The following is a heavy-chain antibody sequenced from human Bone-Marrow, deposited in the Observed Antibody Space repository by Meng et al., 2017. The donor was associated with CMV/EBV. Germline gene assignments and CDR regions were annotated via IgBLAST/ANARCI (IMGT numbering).Heavy chain of an antibody. V-gene: IGHV4-34*01. CDR3: ARASGYSSGWYLW. Sequence: QVQLQQWGGGLLKPSETLSLTCAVYGGSFSGYYWSGIRQPPGKGLEWIGEINHSGSTNYNPSLKSRVTISVDTSKNQFSLKLSSVTAADTAVYYCARASGYSSGWYLWWGQGTLVTVSS. CDR1: GGSFSGYY. CDR2: INHSGST. D-gene: IGHD6-19*01. J-gene: IGHJ4*02.